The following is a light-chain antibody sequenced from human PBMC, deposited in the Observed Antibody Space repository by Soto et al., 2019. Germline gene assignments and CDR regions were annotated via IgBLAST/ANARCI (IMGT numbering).Light chain of an antibody. V-gene: IGKV3-11*01. CDR1: QSVSSY. J-gene: IGKJ4*02. CDR2: DAS. Sequence: EIVMTQSPATLSVSPGERATLSCRASQSVSSYLDWYQQKPGQAPRLLIYDASTRETGIPARFSGSGSGTEFTLIISSLQPEDFSAYYCHQRNNSPLTFGRGTKVEIK. CDR3: HQRNNSPLT.